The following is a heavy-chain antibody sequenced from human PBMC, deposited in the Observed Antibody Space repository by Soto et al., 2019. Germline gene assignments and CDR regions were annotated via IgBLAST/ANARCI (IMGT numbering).Heavy chain of an antibody. D-gene: IGHD2-15*01. CDR1: GFTFSSYW. CDR2: INSDGSIT. V-gene: IGHV3-74*01. Sequence: PGGSLRLSCAASGFTFSSYWMHWVRQAPGKGLVWVSRINSDGSITTYADSVKGRFTISRDNAKNTLYLQMNSLRAEDTAVYYCARPQVVSERPWFAPWGQGTLVTVSS. CDR3: ARPQVVSERPWFAP. J-gene: IGHJ5*02.